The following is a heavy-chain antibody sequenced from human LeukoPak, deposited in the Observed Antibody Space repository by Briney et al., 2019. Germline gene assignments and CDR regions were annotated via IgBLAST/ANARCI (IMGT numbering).Heavy chain of an antibody. CDR3: AKVTGLYSSGWQYFDY. Sequence: AGGSLRLSCAASGFTFDDYAMHWVRQAPGKGLEWVSLISGDGGSTYYADSVKGRFTISRDNSKNSLYLQMNSLRTEDTALYYCAKVTGLYSSGWQYFDYWGQGTLVTVSS. J-gene: IGHJ4*02. D-gene: IGHD6-19*01. V-gene: IGHV3-43*02. CDR1: GFTFDDYA. CDR2: ISGDGGST.